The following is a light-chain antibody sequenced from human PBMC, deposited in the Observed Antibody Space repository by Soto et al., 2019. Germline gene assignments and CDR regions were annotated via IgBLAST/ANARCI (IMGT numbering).Light chain of an antibody. CDR1: SSNIGSNY. Sequence: QSVLTQPTSASGTPGQTITISSSGSSSNIGSNYVSWYQHLPGTAPKLLIYGNNQRPSGVSDRFSGSRSGTSASLAISGLRSDDEADYYCAVWDDSLSGVVFGGGTKVTVL. V-gene: IGLV1-47*01. CDR3: AVWDDSLSGVV. J-gene: IGLJ3*02. CDR2: GNN.